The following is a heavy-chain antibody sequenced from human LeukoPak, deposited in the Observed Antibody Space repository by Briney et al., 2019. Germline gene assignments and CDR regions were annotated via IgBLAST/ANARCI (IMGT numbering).Heavy chain of an antibody. V-gene: IGHV3-7*05. CDR1: GFTFTSYW. Sequence: GGSLRLSCAASGFTFTSYWMGWVRQAPGKGLEWVAHIKGDGSDKEYVDSVKGRYTISRDNAKNSLYLQMNSLRAEDTAVYYCARWRTYIQGFFDPWGQGTLVTVSS. CDR2: IKGDGSDK. CDR3: ARWRTYIQGFFDP. J-gene: IGHJ5*02. D-gene: IGHD1/OR15-1a*01.